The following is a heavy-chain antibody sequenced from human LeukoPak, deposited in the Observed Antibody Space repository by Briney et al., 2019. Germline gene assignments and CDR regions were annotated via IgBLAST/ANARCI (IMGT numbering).Heavy chain of an antibody. J-gene: IGHJ4*02. CDR3: AKDPYYDSSGYYSDY. CDR1: GFTFSSYA. V-gene: IGHV3-23*01. D-gene: IGHD3-22*01. Sequence: GGSLRLSCAASGFTFSSYAMSWVRQAPGTGLEWVSSISGSGGTTFYADSVRGRFTISRDNSKHTLYLQMNSLRAEDTAVYYCAKDPYYDSSGYYSDYWGQGTLVTVSS. CDR2: ISGSGGTT.